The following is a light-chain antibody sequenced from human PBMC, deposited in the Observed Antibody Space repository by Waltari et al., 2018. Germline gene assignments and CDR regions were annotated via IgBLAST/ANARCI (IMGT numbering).Light chain of an antibody. J-gene: IGKJ3*01. Sequence: DIVLTQSPAPLSVSPGERSTLSCRASQSVSNYLAWYQQKPGQAPRLLIYETSNRASGIPARFSGSESGTDFTLTISSLVPEDFAVYYCQLLDNWPLFTFGPGTKVDIK. CDR1: QSVSNY. CDR3: QLLDNWPLFT. V-gene: IGKV3-11*01. CDR2: ETS.